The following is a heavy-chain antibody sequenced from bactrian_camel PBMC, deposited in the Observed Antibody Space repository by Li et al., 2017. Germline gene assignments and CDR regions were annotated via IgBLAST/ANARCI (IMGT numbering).Heavy chain of an antibody. J-gene: IGHJ6*01. D-gene: IGHD5*01. V-gene: IGHV3S60*01. CDR1: GYTHDTFC. CDR3: AADLFRVTACGAGYVPDFPY. CDR2: ISSDGST. Sequence: VQLVESGGGSVRPGGSLRLACAVSGYTHDTFCMGWFRRAPGNECELVSTISSDGSTYYRDSVKGRFTIFQDKANNTVYLQMNSLKPEDTAMYYCAADLFRVTACGAGYVPDFPYRGRGTQVTVS.